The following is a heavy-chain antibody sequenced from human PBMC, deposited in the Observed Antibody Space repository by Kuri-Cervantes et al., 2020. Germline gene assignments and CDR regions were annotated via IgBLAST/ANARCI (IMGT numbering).Heavy chain of an antibody. CDR3: AKDKHYYDSSGIFPL. J-gene: IGHJ4*02. V-gene: IGHV3-53*01. CDR2: IYSGGST. Sequence: GESLKISCAASGFTVSSNYMSWVRQAPGKGLEWVSVIYSGGSTYYADSVKGRFTISRDNSKNTLYLQMNSLRAEDTAVYYCAKDKHYYDSSGIFPLWGQGTLVTVSS. D-gene: IGHD3-22*01. CDR1: GFTVSSNY.